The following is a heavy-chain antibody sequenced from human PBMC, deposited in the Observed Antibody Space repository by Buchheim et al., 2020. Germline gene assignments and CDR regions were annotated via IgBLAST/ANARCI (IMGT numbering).Heavy chain of an antibody. CDR3: ARDFGGPSDC. D-gene: IGHD3-16*01. CDR2: MNSDGSTT. Sequence: EVQLVESGGGLVQPGGSLRLSCAASGFTFSSSWMHWVRQAPGKGLVWVSRMNSDGSTTSYAESVGGQFTISRTTATTTLYLQMNSLGAEDTAVYYCARDFGGPSDCWGQGTL. CDR1: GFTFSSSW. J-gene: IGHJ4*02. V-gene: IGHV3-74*01.